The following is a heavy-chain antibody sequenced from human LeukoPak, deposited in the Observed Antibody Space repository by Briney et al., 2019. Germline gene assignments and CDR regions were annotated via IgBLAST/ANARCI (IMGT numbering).Heavy chain of an antibody. CDR2: LVYDARS. Sequence: PGGSLRLSCAASGFPFSSYGMHWVRQAPGKGLEWVARLVYDARSDYANSVKGRFSISRDDSKNTLFLDMSNLRVEDTAVYYCARAAGNYYGMDVWGQGTTVTVSS. CDR3: ARAAGNYYGMDV. D-gene: IGHD3-10*01. CDR1: GFPFSSYG. V-gene: IGHV3-33*01. J-gene: IGHJ6*02.